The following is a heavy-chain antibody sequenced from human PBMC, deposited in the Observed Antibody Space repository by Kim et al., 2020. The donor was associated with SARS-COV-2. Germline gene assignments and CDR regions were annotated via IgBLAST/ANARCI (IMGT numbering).Heavy chain of an antibody. CDR2: ISYDGSNK. CDR3: AREWRGGGMGNQPLGMDV. D-gene: IGHD7-27*01. V-gene: IGHV3-30-3*01. CDR1: GFTFSSYA. J-gene: IGHJ6*02. Sequence: GGSLRLSCAASGFTFSSYAMHWVRQAPGKGLEWVAVISYDGSNKYYADSVKGRFTISRDNSKNTLYLQMNSLRAEDTAVYYCAREWRGGGMGNQPLGMDVWGQGTTVTVSS.